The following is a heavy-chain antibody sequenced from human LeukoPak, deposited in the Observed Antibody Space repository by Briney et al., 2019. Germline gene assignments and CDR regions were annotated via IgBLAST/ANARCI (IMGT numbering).Heavy chain of an antibody. Sequence: SETLSLTCTVSGGSISSYYWSWIRQPPGKGLEWIGYIYYSGSTNYNPSLKSRVTISVDTSKNQFSLKLSSVTAADTAAYYCARGLGDYVWGSYPKLPDAFDIWGQGTMVTVSS. CDR2: IYYSGST. CDR1: GGSISSYY. J-gene: IGHJ3*02. D-gene: IGHD3-16*02. CDR3: ARGLGDYVWGSYPKLPDAFDI. V-gene: IGHV4-59*01.